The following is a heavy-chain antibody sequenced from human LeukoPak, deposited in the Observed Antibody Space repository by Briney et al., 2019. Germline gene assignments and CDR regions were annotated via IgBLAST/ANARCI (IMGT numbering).Heavy chain of an antibody. V-gene: IGHV3-48*01. Sequence: GGSLRLSCAASGFTFSSYSMNWVRQAPGKGLEWVSYISSSSSTIYYADSVKGRFTISRDNAKNSLYLQMNSLRAEDTAVYYCASHQMVRVRPYYFDYWGQGTLVTVSS. CDR2: ISSSSSTI. CDR1: GFTFSSYS. D-gene: IGHD3-10*01. CDR3: ASHQMVRVRPYYFDY. J-gene: IGHJ4*02.